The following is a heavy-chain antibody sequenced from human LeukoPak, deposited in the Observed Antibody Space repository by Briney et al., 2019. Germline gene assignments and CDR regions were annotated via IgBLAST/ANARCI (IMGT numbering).Heavy chain of an antibody. Sequence: PSETLSLTCTVSGGSISSGGYYWSWIRQHPGKGLEWIGYIYHSGSTYYNPSLKSRVTISVDTSKNQFSLKLSSVTAADTAVYYCARDTYYYDSSDFYYYYGMDVWGQGTTVTVSS. CDR1: GGSISSGGYY. V-gene: IGHV4-31*03. D-gene: IGHD3-22*01. CDR2: IYHSGST. CDR3: ARDTYYYDSSDFYYYYGMDV. J-gene: IGHJ6*02.